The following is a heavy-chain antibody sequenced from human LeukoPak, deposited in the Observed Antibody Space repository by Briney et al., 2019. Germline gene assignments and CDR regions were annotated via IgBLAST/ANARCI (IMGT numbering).Heavy chain of an antibody. J-gene: IGHJ6*03. D-gene: IGHD1-26*01. CDR2: FDPEDGET. Sequence: ASVKVSRKVSGYTLTELSMHWVRQAPGKGLEWMGGFDPEDGETIYAQKLQGRGTMTTDTSTSTAYVELRSLRSDDTAVYYCARELSGSYYLVYYYYMDVWGKGTTVTVSS. CDR1: GYTLTELS. V-gene: IGHV1-24*01. CDR3: ARELSGSYYLVYYYYMDV.